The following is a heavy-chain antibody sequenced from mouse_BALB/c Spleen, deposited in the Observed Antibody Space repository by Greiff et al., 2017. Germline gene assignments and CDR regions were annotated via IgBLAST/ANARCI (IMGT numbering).Heavy chain of an antibody. CDR1: GYTFTSYW. CDR3: ARRESNPISSFAY. J-gene: IGHJ3*01. V-gene: IGHV1S81*02. Sequence: QVQLQQPGAELVKPGASVKLSCKASGYTFTSYWMHWVKQRPGQGLEWIGEINPSNSRTNYNEKFKIKATLTVDKSSSTAYMQLSSLTSEDSAVYYCARRESNPISSFAYWGQGTLVTVSA. CDR2: INPSNSRT. D-gene: IGHD6-1*01.